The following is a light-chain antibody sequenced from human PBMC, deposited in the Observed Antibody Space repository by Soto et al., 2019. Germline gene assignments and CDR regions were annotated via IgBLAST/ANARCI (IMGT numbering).Light chain of an antibody. J-gene: IGKJ4*01. CDR1: PSVSSN. Sequence: EIVMTQSPATLSVSPGDRATLSCSASPSVSSNLAWSQQRPGPAPRLLIYGASTRATGIPARSSGSGSGTEFTLTSSSLQAEDVAVDYCQQYNNWPPLTVGGGTKVEIK. CDR3: QQYNNWPPLT. V-gene: IGKV3-15*01. CDR2: GAS.